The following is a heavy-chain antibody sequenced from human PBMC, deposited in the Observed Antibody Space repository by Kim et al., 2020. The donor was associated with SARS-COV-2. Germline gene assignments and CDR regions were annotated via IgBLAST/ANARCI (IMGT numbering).Heavy chain of an antibody. J-gene: IGHJ4*02. V-gene: IGHV3-48*03. CDR3: VRGDFWRGFDY. D-gene: IGHD3-3*01. CDR1: GFTFSDYE. CDR2: IPTVGRLS. Sequence: GSLRLSCSASGFTFSDYEMHWVRQAPGKWLEWVANIPTVGRLSYYADSVKGRFTISRDNAKNSLFLQMHSLRPEDTAVYYCVRGDFWRGFDYWGQGAL.